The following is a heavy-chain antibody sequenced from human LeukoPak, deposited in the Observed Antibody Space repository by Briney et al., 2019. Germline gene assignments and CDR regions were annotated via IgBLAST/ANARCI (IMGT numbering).Heavy chain of an antibody. D-gene: IGHD5-24*01. J-gene: IGHJ3*02. Sequence: ASVKVSCKASGYTFNANYIHWVRQAPEQGLEWMGWINPNSGETNYSQKFQGRVIVTRDTSTSTVYMELSSLRSEDTAVYYCARVRWLQLGGNAFDIWGRGTMVTVSS. V-gene: IGHV1-2*02. CDR3: ARVRWLQLGGNAFDI. CDR1: GYTFNANY. CDR2: INPNSGET.